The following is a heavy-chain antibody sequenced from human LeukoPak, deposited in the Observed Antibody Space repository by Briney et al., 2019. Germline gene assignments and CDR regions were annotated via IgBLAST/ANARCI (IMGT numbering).Heavy chain of an antibody. CDR1: GFDFSKYT. CDR2: ISSGSRRI. CDR3: ARDLFPDGSGSPGWFDP. V-gene: IGHV3-21*06. J-gene: IGHJ5*02. Sequence: GGSLRLSCAASGFDFSKYTMSWVRQAPGKGLEWVSSISSGSRRIRYADPMRGRFTISRDNAKSSVYLQMNSLRAEDTAVYYCARDLFPDGSGSPGWFDPWGQGTLVTVSS. D-gene: IGHD3-10*01.